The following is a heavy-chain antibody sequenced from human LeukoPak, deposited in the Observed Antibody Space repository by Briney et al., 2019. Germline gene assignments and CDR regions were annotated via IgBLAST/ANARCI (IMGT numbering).Heavy chain of an antibody. CDR2: ISGSGGST. D-gene: IGHD4-17*01. Sequence: GGSLRLSCAASGFTFSSYAMSWVRQAPGKELEWVSAISGSGGSTYYADSVKGRFTISRDNSKNTLYLQMNSLRAEDTAVYYCAKSVSYGDYVADYWGQGTLVTVSS. J-gene: IGHJ4*02. CDR3: AKSVSYGDYVADY. CDR1: GFTFSSYA. V-gene: IGHV3-23*01.